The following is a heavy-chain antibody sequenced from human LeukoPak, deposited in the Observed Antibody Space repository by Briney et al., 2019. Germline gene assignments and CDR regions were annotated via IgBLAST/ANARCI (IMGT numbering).Heavy chain of an antibody. CDR2: IYYSGST. Sequence: SETLSLTCSVSGGSISSSSYYWGWLRQPPGKGLEWIGSIYYSGSTYYNPSLKSRVTISVDTSKNQFSLRLSSVTAADTAVYYCARQHIAAAGQADDYWGQGTLVTVSS. CDR1: GGSISSSSYY. V-gene: IGHV4-39*01. D-gene: IGHD6-13*01. J-gene: IGHJ4*02. CDR3: ARQHIAAAGQADDY.